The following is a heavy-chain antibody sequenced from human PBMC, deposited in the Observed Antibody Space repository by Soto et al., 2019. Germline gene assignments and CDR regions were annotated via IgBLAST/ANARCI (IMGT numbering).Heavy chain of an antibody. Sequence: EVQLVESGGGLVQPGGSLRLSSAASGFTFSTHSMNWVRQAPGKGLEWISYITSSDVTMYADSVKGRFTISRDNAKNSLYLQMNSLRGEDTAVYFCVGEVGFQLIYWGQGTLVTVSS. CDR1: GFTFSTHS. V-gene: IGHV3-48*01. CDR2: ITSSDVT. D-gene: IGHD2-2*01. J-gene: IGHJ4*02. CDR3: VGEVGFQLIY.